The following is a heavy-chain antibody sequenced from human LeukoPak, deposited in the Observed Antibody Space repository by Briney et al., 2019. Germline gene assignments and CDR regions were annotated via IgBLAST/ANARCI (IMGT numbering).Heavy chain of an antibody. CDR3: ASPLLYGVFDY. J-gene: IGHJ4*02. Sequence: GGSLRLSCAASGFIFSSYAMHWVRQAPGKGLEWVAVISYDGSNKYYADSVKGRFTISRDNSKNTLYLQMNSLRAEDTAVYYCASPLLYGVFDYWGQGTLVTVSS. V-gene: IGHV3-30*04. CDR2: ISYDGSNK. D-gene: IGHD4-17*01. CDR1: GFIFSSYA.